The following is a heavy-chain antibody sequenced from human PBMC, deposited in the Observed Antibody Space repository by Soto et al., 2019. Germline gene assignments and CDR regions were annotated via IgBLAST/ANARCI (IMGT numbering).Heavy chain of an antibody. CDR2: ISAYNGNT. J-gene: IGHJ4*02. D-gene: IGHD2-2*01. CDR3: ARYCSSTSCQREDYSSSWYVIGPHFDY. V-gene: IGHV1-18*01. CDR1: GYTFTSYG. Sequence: ASVKVSCKASGYTFTSYGISWVRQAPGQGLEWMGWISAYNGNTNYAQKLQGRVTMTTDTSTSTAYLELRSLRSDDTAVYYCARYCSSTSCQREDYSSSWYVIGPHFDYWGQGTLVTVSS.